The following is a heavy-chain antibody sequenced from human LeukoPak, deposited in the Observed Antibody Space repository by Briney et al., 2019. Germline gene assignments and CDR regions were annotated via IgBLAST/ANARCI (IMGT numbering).Heavy chain of an antibody. V-gene: IGHV3-7*01. CDR2: INRGGGAQ. J-gene: IGHJ3*01. CDR3: ARDGIPTYAFDV. CDR1: GFTFSSYW. Sequence: GGSLRLSCSASGFTFSSYWMSWVRQAPGKGLEWMANINRGGGAQNYVDSVEGRFTISRDNAKNSLFLQMNNLRAEDTALYYCARDGIPTYAFDVWGQGTMVTVSP. D-gene: IGHD1-26*01.